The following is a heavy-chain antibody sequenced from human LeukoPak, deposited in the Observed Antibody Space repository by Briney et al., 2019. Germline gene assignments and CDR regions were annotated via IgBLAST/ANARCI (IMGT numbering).Heavy chain of an antibody. D-gene: IGHD1-1*01. CDR1: GFTFSDHY. J-gene: IGHJ4*02. CDR3: ARSSANWPFDY. Sequence: GGSLRLSCAASGFTFSDHYMDWVRQAPGKGLEWVVRIRNKANSYTTEYAASVKGRFTISRDDSKNSLYLQMNSLKTEDTAVYYCARSSANWPFDYWGQGTLVTVSS. V-gene: IGHV3-72*01. CDR2: IRNKANSYTT.